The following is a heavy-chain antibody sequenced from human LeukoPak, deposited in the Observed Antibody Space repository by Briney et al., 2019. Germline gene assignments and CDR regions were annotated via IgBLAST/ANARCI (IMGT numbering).Heavy chain of an antibody. CDR2: IIPSGHTT. CDR1: GFTFSSHG. Sequence: PGGSLRLSCVASGFTFSSHGMNWVRQAPGKGLEWVSGIIPSGHTTYYADSVRGRFTISRDNSRNTVYLQMNSLRAEGTAVYYCAKDDRWLQFCCWGQGTLVTVSA. J-gene: IGHJ4*02. CDR3: AKDDRWLQFCC. D-gene: IGHD5-24*01. V-gene: IGHV3-23*01.